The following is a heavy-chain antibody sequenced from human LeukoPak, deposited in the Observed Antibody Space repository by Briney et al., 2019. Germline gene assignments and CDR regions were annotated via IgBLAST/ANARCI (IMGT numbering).Heavy chain of an antibody. Sequence: QAGGSLRLSRAASGFTFNRDWTAWVRQAPGKGLEWVANIKEDGSEKNYVDSVKGRFTISRDNAVNSVYLQMNDLRAEDTGVYYCATKEPSTSGWSYWGQGTLVTVSS. CDR3: ATKEPSTSGWSY. CDR1: GFTFNRDW. CDR2: IKEDGSEK. J-gene: IGHJ4*02. V-gene: IGHV3-7*01. D-gene: IGHD6-19*01.